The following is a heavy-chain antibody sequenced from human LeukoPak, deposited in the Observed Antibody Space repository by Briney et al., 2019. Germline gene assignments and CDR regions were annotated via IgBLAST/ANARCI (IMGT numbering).Heavy chain of an antibody. V-gene: IGHV1-2*02. Sequence: VASVKVSCKASGYTFTGYYMSWVRQAPGQGLEWMGWINSDSGFTKYAQKFQGRVTMTRDTSITTVYMDLTRLTSDDTAVYYCARNFDMKGFDPWGQGTLVTVSS. CDR1: GYTFTGYY. D-gene: IGHD3-9*01. CDR2: INSDSGFT. J-gene: IGHJ5*02. CDR3: ARNFDMKGFDP.